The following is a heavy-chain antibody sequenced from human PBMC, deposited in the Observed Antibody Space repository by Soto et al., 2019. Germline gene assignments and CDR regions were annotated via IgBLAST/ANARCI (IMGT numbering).Heavy chain of an antibody. J-gene: IGHJ5*02. Sequence: QVQLVQSGAEVKKPGSSVKVSCKASGGTFSNYAITWVRQAPGQGLEWLGRIIPIFGSANYAQKFQGRVTVAADESTTTAYMELSSLRSDDTAVYYCAKGGGKDGYFGNWFDPWGQGTLVTVSS. V-gene: IGHV1-69*15. CDR3: AKGGGKDGYFGNWFDP. CDR2: IIPIFGSA. CDR1: GGTFSNYA. D-gene: IGHD5-12*01.